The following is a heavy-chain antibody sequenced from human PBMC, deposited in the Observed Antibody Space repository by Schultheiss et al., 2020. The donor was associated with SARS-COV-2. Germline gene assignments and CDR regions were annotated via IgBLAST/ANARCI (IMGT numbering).Heavy chain of an antibody. Sequence: GSLRLSCAVYGGSFSGYYWSWIRQLPGKGLEWMGEINHSGSTNYHPSLKSRVTISVDTPKNQFSLKLSSVLAADTAVYYCERGAGYYGSGNPFGYWGQGTLVTVSS. V-gene: IGHV4-34*01. CDR3: ERGAGYYGSGNPFGY. D-gene: IGHD3-10*01. J-gene: IGHJ4*02. CDR2: INHSGST. CDR1: GGSFSGYY.